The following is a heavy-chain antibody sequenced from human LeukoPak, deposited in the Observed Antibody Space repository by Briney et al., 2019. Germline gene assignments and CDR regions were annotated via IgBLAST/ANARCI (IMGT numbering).Heavy chain of an antibody. CDR1: GYTFTSYG. D-gene: IGHD1-7*01. CDR2: IWYDGSNK. CDR3: ARDSWNYGLLDS. Sequence: SCKAAGYTFTSYGISWVRQAPGKGLEWVAVIWYDGSNKYYADSVKGRFTISRDNSSNTPFLQMNSLRADDTAVYYCARDSWNYGLLDSWGQGTLVTVSS. J-gene: IGHJ4*02. V-gene: IGHV3-33*01.